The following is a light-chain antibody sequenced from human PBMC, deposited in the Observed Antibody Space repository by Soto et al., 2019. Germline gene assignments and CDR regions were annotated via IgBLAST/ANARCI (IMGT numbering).Light chain of an antibody. CDR2: SNN. CDR1: SSNIVSNT. V-gene: IGLV1-44*01. Sequence: QSVLTQPPSASGTPGQRVTISCSGSSSNIVSNTVNWYQQLPGTAPKLLIYSNNQRPSGVPDRFSGSKSGTSASLAIRGLQSEDEDDYYCAAWDDSLYGVFGGGTKLTVL. CDR3: AAWDDSLYGV. J-gene: IGLJ3*02.